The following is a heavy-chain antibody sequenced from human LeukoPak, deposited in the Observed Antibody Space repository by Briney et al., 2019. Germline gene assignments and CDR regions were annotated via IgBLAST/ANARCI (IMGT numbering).Heavy chain of an antibody. D-gene: IGHD4-23*01. CDR1: GFTFSSYA. CDR2: ISGSGGST. J-gene: IGHJ4*02. CDR3: AKVPSWYDYGGNLPSDY. V-gene: IGHV3-23*01. Sequence: GGSLRLSCAASGFTFSSYAMSWVRQPPGKGLEWVSAISGSGGSTYYADSVKGRFTISRDNSKNTLYLQMNSLRAEDTAVYYCAKVPSWYDYGGNLPSDYWGQGTLVTVSS.